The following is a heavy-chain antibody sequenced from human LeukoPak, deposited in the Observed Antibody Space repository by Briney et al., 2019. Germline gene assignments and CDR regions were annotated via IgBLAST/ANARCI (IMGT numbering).Heavy chain of an antibody. CDR3: TRDSGEGAAAY. CDR1: GFTFRAYS. D-gene: IGHD6-13*01. CDR2: SSSSSTYK. J-gene: IGHJ4*02. V-gene: IGHV3-21*01. Sequence: AGSLRLSCAGSGFTFRAYSMNWVRQAPGKGLEWVSSSSSSSTYKYYTDSVKGRFTISSDNAKNSLFLQMNSLRAEDTAVYSCTRDSGEGAAAYWGQGTLVTVSS.